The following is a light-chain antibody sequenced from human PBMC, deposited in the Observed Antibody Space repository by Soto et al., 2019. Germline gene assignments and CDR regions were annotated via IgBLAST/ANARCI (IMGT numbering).Light chain of an antibody. J-gene: IGKJ4*01. Sequence: DIVMTQSPDSLAVSLGERATINCKSSQSVLYSSNNKNYLAWYQQKPGQPPKLLIYWASTLESVVPDRFSGSGSGTDFTRTISSLQAEDVAVYYCQQYYSTPLTFGGGTKVEIK. V-gene: IGKV4-1*01. CDR2: WAS. CDR1: QSVLYSSNNKNY. CDR3: QQYYSTPLT.